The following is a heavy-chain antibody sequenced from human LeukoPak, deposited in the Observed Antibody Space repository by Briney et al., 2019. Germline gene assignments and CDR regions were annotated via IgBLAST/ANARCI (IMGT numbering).Heavy chain of an antibody. CDR1: GFTFSNYD. V-gene: IGHV3-21*01. Sequence: GGSLRLSCAASGFTFSNYDMTWVRQAPGKGLEYVSSISATTIYKFSANSVRGRFTISRDNVENSLYLQMNDLRGEDTAVYYCARVGLGRDAYNSLYYWGQGTLVTVSS. CDR2: ISATTIYK. J-gene: IGHJ4*02. D-gene: IGHD5-24*01. CDR3: ARVGLGRDAYNSLYY.